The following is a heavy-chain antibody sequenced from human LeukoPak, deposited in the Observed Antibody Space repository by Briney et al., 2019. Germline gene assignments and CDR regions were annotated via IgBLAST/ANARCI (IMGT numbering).Heavy chain of an antibody. J-gene: IGHJ5*02. CDR3: ARQDDNEHGDPNWFDP. D-gene: IGHD4-17*01. Sequence: PSETLSLTCTVSGGSISSSGIYWGWIRQPPGKGLECIGSINYGGRTLYSSSLRSRVTISMITSKNQFSLKLTSVTAADTAVYYCARQDDNEHGDPNWFDPWGQGTLVTVSS. CDR2: INYGGRT. CDR1: GGSISSSGIY. V-gene: IGHV4-39*01.